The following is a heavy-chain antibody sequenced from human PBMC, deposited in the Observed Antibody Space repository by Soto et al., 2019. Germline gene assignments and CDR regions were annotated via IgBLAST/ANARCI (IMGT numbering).Heavy chain of an antibody. CDR3: VRVNYNILTGYYNRYFDY. D-gene: IGHD3-9*01. Sequence: ASVKVSCKASGYTYTGYYMHWVRQAPGQGLEWMGWINPNSGGTNYAQKFQGWVTMTRDTSISTAYMELSRLRSHDTAVYYCVRVNYNILTGYYNRYFDYWGQGTLVTVSS. CDR1: GYTYTGYY. CDR2: INPNSGGT. J-gene: IGHJ4*02. V-gene: IGHV1-2*04.